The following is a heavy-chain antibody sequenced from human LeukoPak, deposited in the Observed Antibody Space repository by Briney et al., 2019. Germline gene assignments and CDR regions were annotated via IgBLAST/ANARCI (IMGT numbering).Heavy chain of an antibody. D-gene: IGHD4-11*01. CDR1: GYTFTSYD. V-gene: IGHV1-8*01. CDR3: ARRTVPYYYYGMDV. CDR2: MNPNSGNT. Sequence: EASVKVSCKASGYTFTSYDINWVRQATGQGLEWMGWMNPNSGNTGYAQKFQGRVTMTRNTSISTAYMELSSLRSGDTAVYYCARRTVPYYYYGMDVWGQGTTVTVSS. J-gene: IGHJ6*02.